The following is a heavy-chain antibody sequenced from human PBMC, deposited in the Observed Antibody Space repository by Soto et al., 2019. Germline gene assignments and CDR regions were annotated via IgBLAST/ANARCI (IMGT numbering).Heavy chain of an antibody. CDR3: TRVAVAKYHFDY. CDR1: GITFSSYW. D-gene: IGHD6-19*01. CDR2: INSDGITT. Sequence: EVQLVESGGGLVQPGGSLRLSCAASGITFSSYWMHWVRQAPGKGLVWVSRINSDGITTSYADSVKGRFTISRDNAKNTLYLQMNSLRAEDTAVYYCTRVAVAKYHFDYWGQGTLVTVSS. V-gene: IGHV3-74*01. J-gene: IGHJ4*02.